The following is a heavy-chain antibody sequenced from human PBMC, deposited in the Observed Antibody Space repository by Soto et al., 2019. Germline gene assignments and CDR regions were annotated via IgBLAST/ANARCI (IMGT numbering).Heavy chain of an antibody. CDR3: AKDRLGIAVADVDY. D-gene: IGHD6-19*01. V-gene: IGHV3-23*01. CDR1: GFTFSSYA. CDR2: ISGSGGST. J-gene: IGHJ4*02. Sequence: GGSLRLSCAASGFTFSSYAMSWVRQAPGKGLEWVSAISGSGGSTYYADSVKGRFTISRDNSKNTLYLQMNSLRAEGTAVYYCAKDRLGIAVADVDYWGQGTLVTVSS.